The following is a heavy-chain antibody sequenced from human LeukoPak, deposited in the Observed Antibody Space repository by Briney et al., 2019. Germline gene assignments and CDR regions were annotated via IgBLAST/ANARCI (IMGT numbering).Heavy chain of an antibody. Sequence: PGGSLRLSCAASGFTFSSYSMNWVRQAPGKGLEWVPSISSSSSYIYYADSVKGRFTISRDNAKNSLYLQMNSLRAEYTAVYYCARDKFFEGSGSYYLDYWGQGTLVTVSS. CDR2: ISSSSSYI. J-gene: IGHJ4*02. CDR3: ARDKFFEGSGSYYLDY. CDR1: GFTFSSYS. V-gene: IGHV3-21*01. D-gene: IGHD3-10*01.